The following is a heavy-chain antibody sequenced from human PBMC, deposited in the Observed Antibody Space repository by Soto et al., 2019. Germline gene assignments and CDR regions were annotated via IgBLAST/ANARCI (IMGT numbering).Heavy chain of an antibody. Sequence: QITLEETGPTLVKPTQTLTLTCTFSGFSLPTGRVGVGWIRQPPGKALEWLAVIHWNDDNHYSPSLKSRLTITKDTSKNQVVLTLTNMDPVDTATYYCTHRLVGSGQGYWGQGTLVTVSS. V-gene: IGHV2-5*01. CDR1: GFSLPTGRVG. J-gene: IGHJ4*02. CDR3: THRLVGSGQGY. CDR2: IHWNDDN. D-gene: IGHD2-15*01.